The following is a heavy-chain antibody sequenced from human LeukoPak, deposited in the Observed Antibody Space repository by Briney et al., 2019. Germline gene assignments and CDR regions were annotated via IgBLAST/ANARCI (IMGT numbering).Heavy chain of an antibody. CDR3: ARADYGDCIDY. D-gene: IGHD4-17*01. J-gene: IGHJ4*02. CDR1: VFTFSSYI. CDR2: ISRSSSTI. Sequence: QTGGSLRLSCAASVFTFSSYIMNWVRQAPGKGLEWVSYISRSSSTIYYADSVKGRFTISRVNAKNSLYLQMNSLRAEDTAVYYCARADYGDCIDYWGQGTLVTVSS. V-gene: IGHV3-48*01.